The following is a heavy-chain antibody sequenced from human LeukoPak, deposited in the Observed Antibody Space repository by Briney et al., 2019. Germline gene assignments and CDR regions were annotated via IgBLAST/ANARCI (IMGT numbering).Heavy chain of an antibody. CDR1: GFDFSSNW. CDR3: AKYTHSSGFDY. J-gene: IGHJ4*02. D-gene: IGHD3-22*01. Sequence: GGSLRLSCAASGFDFSSNWMHWVRHAPGQGLVWVSRIKGDGISTYYADSVKGRFTFSRDNSKNTLYLQMNSLRAEDTAVYYCAKYTHSSGFDYWGQGTLVTVSS. CDR2: IKGDGIST. V-gene: IGHV3-74*01.